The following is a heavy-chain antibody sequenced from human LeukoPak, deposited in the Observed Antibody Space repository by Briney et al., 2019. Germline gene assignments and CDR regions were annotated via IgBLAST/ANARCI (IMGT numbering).Heavy chain of an antibody. J-gene: IGHJ3*02. D-gene: IGHD3-10*01. V-gene: IGHV6-1*01. CDR2: TYYRSKLYT. CDR3: ARHKFLWFGELSFRYAFDI. Sequence: SQTLSLTCAISGDSVSSNSAAWNWIRQSPSRGLEWLGRTYYRSKLYTDYAVSVQSRITINPDTSENQFSLKLSSVTAADTAVYYCARHKFLWFGELSFRYAFDIWGQGTMVTVSS. CDR1: GDSVSSNSAA.